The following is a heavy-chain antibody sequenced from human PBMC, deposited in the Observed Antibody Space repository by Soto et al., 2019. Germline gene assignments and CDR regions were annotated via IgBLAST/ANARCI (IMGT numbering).Heavy chain of an antibody. D-gene: IGHD6-19*01. Sequence: SVKVSCKASGGTFSSYTISWVRQAPGQGLEWMGRIIPIRGITNYAQKFQGRVTMTRDTSTSTVYMELSSLRSEDTAVYYCARAQIAVAGTAAFDIWGQGTMVTVSS. CDR1: GGTFSSYT. J-gene: IGHJ3*02. V-gene: IGHV1-69*02. CDR2: IIPIRGIT. CDR3: ARAQIAVAGTAAFDI.